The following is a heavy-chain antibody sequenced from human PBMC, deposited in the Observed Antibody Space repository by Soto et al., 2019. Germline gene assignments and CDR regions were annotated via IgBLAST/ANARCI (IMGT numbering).Heavy chain of an antibody. V-gene: IGHV3-23*01. CDR2: IYGDGSGT. Sequence: EVQLLESGGQLVQPGGSLRLSCAASGFTFNTYTMNWVRQAPGKGLEWVSGIYGDGSGTHYADSVKGRFTISRDKSKNMLYLQMNSRRSEETAVYYCAKDRNPDGIWKVDFWGQGTLVTVSS. CDR1: GFTFNTYT. D-gene: IGHD3-3*01. CDR3: AKDRNPDGIWKVDF. J-gene: IGHJ4*02.